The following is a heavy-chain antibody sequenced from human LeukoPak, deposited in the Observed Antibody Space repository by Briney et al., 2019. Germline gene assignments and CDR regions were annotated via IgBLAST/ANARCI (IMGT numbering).Heavy chain of an antibody. D-gene: IGHD2-2*01. CDR3: AKSPYQLPTGAGSDN. V-gene: IGHV3-23*01. J-gene: IGHJ4*02. CDR1: GFXFSSYA. Sequence: GGSLRLSCAASGFXFSSYAMSWFRQAPGKGLEWVSTVSGSGGSTYYADSVKGRFTISRDKSKSTLYLQMNSLRAEDTAVYYCAKSPYQLPTGAGSDNWGQGTLVTVSS. CDR2: VSGSGGST.